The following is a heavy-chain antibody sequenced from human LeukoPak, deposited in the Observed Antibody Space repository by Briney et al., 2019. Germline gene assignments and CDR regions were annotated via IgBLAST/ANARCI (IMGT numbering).Heavy chain of an antibody. J-gene: IGHJ4*02. CDR1: GFTFSNYD. CDR3: AKGGDFDY. CDR2: ISYDGSNK. D-gene: IGHD3-16*01. V-gene: IGHV3-30*18. Sequence: GGSLRLSCAASGFTFSNYDMHWVRQAPGKGLEWVAVISYDGSNKYYADSVKGRFTISRDNSKNTLYLQLNSLRAEDTAVYYCAKGGDFDYWGQGTLVTVSS.